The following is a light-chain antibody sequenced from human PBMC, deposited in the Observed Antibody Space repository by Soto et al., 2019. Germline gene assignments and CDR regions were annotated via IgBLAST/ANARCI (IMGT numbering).Light chain of an antibody. CDR2: NAS. Sequence: DIQMTQSPSTLSASVGDRVTITCRASQSISYYLAWYQKKPGKAPKVLIWNASSLQRGVPSRFSGSGSGTEFTLTISSLQPDDFATYYCQQYNRFSTWTFGQGTKVEIK. V-gene: IGKV1-5*01. J-gene: IGKJ1*01. CDR3: QQYNRFSTWT. CDR1: QSISYY.